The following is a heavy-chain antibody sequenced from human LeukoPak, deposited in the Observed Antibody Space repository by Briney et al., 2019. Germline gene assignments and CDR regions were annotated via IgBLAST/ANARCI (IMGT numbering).Heavy chain of an antibody. CDR3: ASHSSSWYGFDY. Sequence: GGSLRLSCAASGFTFSSYSMHWVRQAPGKGLEWVSLIYSAGSTYYADSVMGRFTISRDNSKNTLYLQMNSLRAEDTAVYYCASHSSSWYGFDYWGQGTLVTVSS. J-gene: IGHJ4*02. V-gene: IGHV3-53*01. D-gene: IGHD6-13*01. CDR2: IYSAGST. CDR1: GFTFSSYS.